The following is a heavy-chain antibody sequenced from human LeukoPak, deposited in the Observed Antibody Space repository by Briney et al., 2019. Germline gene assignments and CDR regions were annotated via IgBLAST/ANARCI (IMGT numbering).Heavy chain of an antibody. CDR3: AKVVRDPLIVLMVYAMGEYYFDY. J-gene: IGHJ4*02. CDR1: GFTFSSYA. CDR2: ISGSGGST. Sequence: GGSLRLSCAASGFTFSSYAMSWVRQAPGKGLEWVSAISGSGGSTYYADSVKGRFTISRDNSKNTLYLQMNSLRAEDTAVYYCAKVVRDPLIVLMVYAMGEYYFDYWGQGTLVTVPS. V-gene: IGHV3-23*01. D-gene: IGHD2-8*01.